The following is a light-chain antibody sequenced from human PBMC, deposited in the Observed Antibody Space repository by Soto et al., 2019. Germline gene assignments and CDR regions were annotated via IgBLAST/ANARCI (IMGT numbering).Light chain of an antibody. CDR1: QSISVW. Sequence: DIQMTQSPSTLSASVGDRVTITCRASQSISVWLAWYQQKAGKAPNLLIYKASRLESGVPSRFSGSGSETEFTHTISGLQPGDSATYYCQQYNSYSPTFGQGTK. V-gene: IGKV1-5*03. CDR3: QQYNSYSPT. CDR2: KAS. J-gene: IGKJ1*01.